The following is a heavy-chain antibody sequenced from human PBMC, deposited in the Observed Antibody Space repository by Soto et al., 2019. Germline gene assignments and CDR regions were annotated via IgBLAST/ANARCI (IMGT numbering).Heavy chain of an antibody. V-gene: IGHV2-5*01. J-gene: IGHJ6*02. CDR3: AHGIAAAGPPYYYYYGMDV. Sequence: ESGPTLVNPTQTLTLTCTFSGFSLSTSGVGVGWIRQPPGKALEWLALIYWNDDKRYSPSLKSRLTITKDTSKNQVVLTMTNMDPVDTATYYCAHGIAAAGPPYYYYYGMDVWGQGTTVTVSS. CDR2: IYWNDDK. D-gene: IGHD6-13*01. CDR1: GFSLSTSGVG.